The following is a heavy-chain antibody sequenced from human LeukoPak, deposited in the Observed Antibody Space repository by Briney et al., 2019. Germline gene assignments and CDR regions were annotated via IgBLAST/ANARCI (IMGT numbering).Heavy chain of an antibody. J-gene: IGHJ3*02. D-gene: IGHD4-11*01. CDR2: INYSGSA. CDR3: ARAPWAYGNYVHAFDI. CDR1: GGSFSNYY. Sequence: SETLSLTCAVYGGSFSNYYWSWLRQPPGKGLEWIGEINYSGSANYNPSLKSRVTISLDTSKTQFSLKLTSVTAADTAVYYCARAPWAYGNYVHAFDIWGQGTMVTVSS. V-gene: IGHV4-34*01.